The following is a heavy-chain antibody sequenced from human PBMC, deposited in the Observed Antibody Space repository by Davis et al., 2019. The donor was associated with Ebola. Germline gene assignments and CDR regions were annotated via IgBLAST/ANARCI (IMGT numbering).Heavy chain of an antibody. CDR3: ARGSSDYGDYIYYYYGMDV. Sequence: ASVKVSCKASGYTFTGYYMHWVRQAPGQGLEWMGWINPNSGGTNYAQTFQGWVTMTRDTSISTAYMELSRLRSDDTAVYYCARGSSDYGDYIYYYYGMDVWGQGTTVTVSS. D-gene: IGHD4-17*01. CDR2: INPNSGGT. CDR1: GYTFTGYY. J-gene: IGHJ6*02. V-gene: IGHV1-2*04.